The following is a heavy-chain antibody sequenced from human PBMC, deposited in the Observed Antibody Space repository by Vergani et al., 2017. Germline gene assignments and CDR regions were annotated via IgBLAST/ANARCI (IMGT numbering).Heavy chain of an antibody. J-gene: IGHJ4*02. D-gene: IGHD6-19*01. CDR1: GYSFTSYW. V-gene: IGHV5-51*03. Sequence: EVQLVQSGAEVKKPGESLKISCKGSGYSFTSYWIGWVRQMPGKGLEWMGIIYPGDSDTRYSPSFQGQVTNSTDKSISTAYLQWSSLKASDTAMYYCARANSLYSSGWRHFDYWGQGTLVTVSS. CDR3: ARANSLYSSGWRHFDY. CDR2: IYPGDSDT.